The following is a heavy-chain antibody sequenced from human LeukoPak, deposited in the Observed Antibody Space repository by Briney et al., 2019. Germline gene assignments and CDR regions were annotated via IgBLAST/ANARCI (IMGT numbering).Heavy chain of an antibody. CDR1: GGSISSYY. D-gene: IGHD2-2*01. CDR3: ARDACSSTSCPYYFDY. Sequence: PSETLSLTCTVSGGSISSYYWSWIRQPPGKGLEWIGYIYYSGSTNYSPSLKSRVTISVDTSKNQFSLKLSSVTAADTAVYYCARDACSSTSCPYYFDYWGQGTLVTVSS. V-gene: IGHV4-59*01. CDR2: IYYSGST. J-gene: IGHJ4*02.